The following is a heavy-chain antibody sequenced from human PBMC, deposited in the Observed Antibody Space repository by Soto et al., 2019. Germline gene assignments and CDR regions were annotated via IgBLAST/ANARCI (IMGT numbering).Heavy chain of an antibody. CDR3: ARDRGHEADDYYYDAMEV. J-gene: IGHJ6*02. CDR1: GFTFSGYW. CDR2: IKHDGSVQ. V-gene: IGHV3-7*01. Sequence: GGSLRLSCEASGFTFSGYWMSWVRQAPGKGLEWVADIKHDGSVQYYVDSVKGRFTISRDNSKKLLYLQMNSLGVEDTAVYYCARDRGHEADDYYYDAMEVWGQVTTVTVSS.